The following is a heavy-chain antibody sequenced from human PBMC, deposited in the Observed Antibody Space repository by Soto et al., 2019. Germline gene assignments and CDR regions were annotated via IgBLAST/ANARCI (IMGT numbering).Heavy chain of an antibody. CDR3: AKDQGDTAMLNFDY. CDR1: GFTFSRYG. J-gene: IGHJ4*02. V-gene: IGHV3-23*01. Sequence: HPGGSLRLSCAASGFTFSRYGMSWVRQAPGKGLEWVSGIIGSGTATYYADSVKGRFTISRDNSRNTLYLQMNSLRAEDTAIYYCAKDQGDTAMLNFDYWGQGSLVTVSS. CDR2: IIGSGTAT. D-gene: IGHD5-18*01.